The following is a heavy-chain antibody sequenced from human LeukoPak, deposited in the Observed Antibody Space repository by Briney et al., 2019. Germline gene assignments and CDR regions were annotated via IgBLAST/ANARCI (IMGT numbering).Heavy chain of an antibody. CDR1: GYTFTSYG. J-gene: IGHJ3*02. CDR2: ISAYNGNT. Sequence: ASVKVSCKASGYTFTSYGISWVRQAPGQGLEWMGWISAYNGNTNYAQKLQGRVTRTTDTSTSTAYMELRSLRSDDTAVYYCATCSSTSCYDAFDIWGQGTMVTVSS. V-gene: IGHV1-18*01. CDR3: ATCSSTSCYDAFDI. D-gene: IGHD2-2*01.